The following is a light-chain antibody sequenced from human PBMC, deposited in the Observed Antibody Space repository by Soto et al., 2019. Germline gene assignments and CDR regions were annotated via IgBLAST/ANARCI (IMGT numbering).Light chain of an antibody. V-gene: IGKV2-28*01. Sequence: EIVMTQSPLSLPVTPGDPASISCRCSQSLLHSNGYNYLDWYLQKPGQSPQLLIYLGSNRASGVPDRFSGSGSGTDFTLKISRVEAEDVGVYYCMQALQTPMYTFGQGTRLEIK. J-gene: IGKJ5*01. CDR3: MQALQTPMYT. CDR1: QSLLHSNGYNY. CDR2: LGS.